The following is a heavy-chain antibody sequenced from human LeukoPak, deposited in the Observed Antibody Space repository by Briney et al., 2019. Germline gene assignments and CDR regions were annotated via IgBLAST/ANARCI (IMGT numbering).Heavy chain of an antibody. CDR1: GFTFSSYG. CDR2: ISTSSSYI. Sequence: PGGSLRLSCAASGFTFSSYGMHWVRQAPGKGLEWVSSISTSSSYIYYADSVKGRFTISRDNAKNPLYLQMNSLRAEDTAVYYCARDRPVGSSRRLDAFDIWGQGTMVTVSS. J-gene: IGHJ3*02. V-gene: IGHV3-21*04. CDR3: ARDRPVGSSRRLDAFDI. D-gene: IGHD1-26*01.